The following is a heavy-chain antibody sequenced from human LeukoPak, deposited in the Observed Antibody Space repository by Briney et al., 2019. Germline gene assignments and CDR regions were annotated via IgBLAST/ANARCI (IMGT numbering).Heavy chain of an antibody. D-gene: IGHD6-19*01. Sequence: GGSLRLSCAASGFTFSSYGIHWVRQALGKGLEWVANIKEDGSEKYYVDSVRGRFTISRDNSKSTLYLQMNSLRAEDTAVYYCAKLSAVAGTVLFDYWGQGTLVTVSS. J-gene: IGHJ4*02. CDR1: GFTFSSYG. CDR3: AKLSAVAGTVLFDY. CDR2: IKEDGSEK. V-gene: IGHV3-7*03.